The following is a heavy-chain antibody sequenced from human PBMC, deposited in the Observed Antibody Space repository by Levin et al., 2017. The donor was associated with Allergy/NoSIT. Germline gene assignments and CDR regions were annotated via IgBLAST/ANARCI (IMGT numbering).Heavy chain of an antibody. CDR2: ISGSGGST. Sequence: PGGSLRLSCAASGFTFSSYAMSWVRQAPGKGLEWVSGISGSGGSTYYADSVKGRFTISRDNSKNTLYLQMNSLRAEDTAVYYCAKRTRGYSSGWYGLDYWGQGTLVTVSS. D-gene: IGHD6-19*01. J-gene: IGHJ4*02. CDR1: GFTFSSYA. CDR3: AKRTRGYSSGWYGLDY. V-gene: IGHV3-23*01.